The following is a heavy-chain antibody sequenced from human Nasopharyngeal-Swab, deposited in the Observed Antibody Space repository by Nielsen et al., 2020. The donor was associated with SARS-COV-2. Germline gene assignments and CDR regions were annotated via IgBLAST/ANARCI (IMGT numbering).Heavy chain of an antibody. CDR3: ARSHSEVISPVLNYFDY. Sequence: ASVKVSCKTSGYTFTDYFVHWVRQAPGQGLEWMGRINPKSGGINYAQTFQGRVTMSRDTSINTAYMELTRLRSDDTAVYYCARSHSEVISPVLNYFDYWGPGSVVTVSS. CDR2: INPKSGGI. J-gene: IGHJ4*02. CDR1: GYTFTDYF. V-gene: IGHV1-2*06. D-gene: IGHD2-21*01.